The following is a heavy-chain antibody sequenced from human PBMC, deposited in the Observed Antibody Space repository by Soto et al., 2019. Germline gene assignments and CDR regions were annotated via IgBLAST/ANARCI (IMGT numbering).Heavy chain of an antibody. V-gene: IGHV4-31*03. D-gene: IGHD2-15*01. CDR3: ARSGYCSGGSCAPIDY. CDR2: IYYSGST. CDR1: GGSISSGGYY. J-gene: IGHJ4*02. Sequence: ASETQSLTCTVSGGSISSGGYYWSWIRQHPGKGLEWIGYIYYSGSTYYNPSLKSRVTISVDTSKNQFSLKLSSVTAADTAVYYCARSGYCSGGSCAPIDYWGQGTLVTVSS.